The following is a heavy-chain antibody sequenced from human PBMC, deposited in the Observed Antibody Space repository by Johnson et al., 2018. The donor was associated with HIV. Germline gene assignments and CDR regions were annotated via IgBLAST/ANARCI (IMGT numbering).Heavy chain of an antibody. CDR1: GFTFSSYA. Sequence: VQLVESAGGLIKPGGSLRISCSATGFTFSSYAMSWVRQAPGKGLEWVSAISGSGATTYYADSVKGRFTISRANSRNTLYLQMSSLRVDDTAVYYCVEENHFYDSSGDPSDAFDMWGQGTRVTVSS. J-gene: IGHJ3*02. CDR2: ISGSGATT. CDR3: VEENHFYDSSGDPSDAFDM. D-gene: IGHD3-22*01. V-gene: IGHV3-23*04.